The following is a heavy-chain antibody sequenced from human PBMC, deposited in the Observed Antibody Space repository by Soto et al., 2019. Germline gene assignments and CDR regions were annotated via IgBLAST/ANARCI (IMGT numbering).Heavy chain of an antibody. CDR3: ARDDYTDELAAYDI. D-gene: IGHD4-4*01. Sequence: SETLSLTCTVFGGSISRHYWTWLRQPPGKELEWIAYIHSSGSSNYNPSLKSRVTISMDTSKNQFSLRVSSVTAADTAVYYCARDDYTDELAAYDIWGQGTMVTVS. CDR1: GGSISRHY. V-gene: IGHV4-59*11. J-gene: IGHJ3*02. CDR2: IHSSGSS.